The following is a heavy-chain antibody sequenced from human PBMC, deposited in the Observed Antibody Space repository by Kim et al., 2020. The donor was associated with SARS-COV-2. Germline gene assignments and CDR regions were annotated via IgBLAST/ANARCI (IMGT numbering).Heavy chain of an antibody. CDR3: AKDSSGYYGGGYFQH. Sequence: VKGRFTISRDKSKNTLYLQMNRLRAEDTAVYYCAKDSSGYYGGGYFQHWGQGTLVTVSS. J-gene: IGHJ1*01. V-gene: IGHV3-23*01. D-gene: IGHD3-22*01.